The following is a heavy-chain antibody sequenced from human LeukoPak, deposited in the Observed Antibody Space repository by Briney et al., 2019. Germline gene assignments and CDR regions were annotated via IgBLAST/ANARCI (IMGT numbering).Heavy chain of an antibody. CDR3: AREGTFGDYRASGDH. CDR2: IKQDGSQK. CDR1: GFTFSSYS. D-gene: IGHD2-21*02. J-gene: IGHJ4*02. V-gene: IGHV3-7*03. Sequence: GGSLRLSCAASGFTFSSYSMNWVRQAPGKGLEWVANIKQDGSQKYYVDSVKGRFIISRDNAKNSLYLQMNSVRAEDTAVYYCAREGTFGDYRASGDHWGQGALVTVSS.